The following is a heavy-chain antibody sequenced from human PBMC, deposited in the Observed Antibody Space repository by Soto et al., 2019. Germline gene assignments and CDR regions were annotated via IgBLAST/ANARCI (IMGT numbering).Heavy chain of an antibody. Sequence: GGSLRLSCAASGFTFSSYAIHWVRQAPGKGLEWVSVITYDGSNKFYADSVKGRFTISRDNSKNTVYLQMSSLRSEDTAVYYCARARSTSSYFDYWGQGTLVTVSS. J-gene: IGHJ4*02. V-gene: IGHV3-30-3*01. CDR1: GFTFSSYA. D-gene: IGHD6-6*01. CDR2: ITYDGSNK. CDR3: ARARSTSSYFDY.